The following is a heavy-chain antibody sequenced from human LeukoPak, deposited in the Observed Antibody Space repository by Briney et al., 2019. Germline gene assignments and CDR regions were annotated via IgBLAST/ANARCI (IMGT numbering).Heavy chain of an antibody. Sequence: SETLSLTCAVYGGSFSGYYWSWIRQPPGEGLEWIGEINHSGSTNYNPSLKSRVTISVDTSKNQFSLKLSSVTAADTAVYYCASRWYDYVWGLNSDYWGQGTLVTVSS. CDR3: ASRWYDYVWGLNSDY. J-gene: IGHJ4*02. CDR1: GGSFSGYY. V-gene: IGHV4-34*01. D-gene: IGHD3-16*01. CDR2: INHSGST.